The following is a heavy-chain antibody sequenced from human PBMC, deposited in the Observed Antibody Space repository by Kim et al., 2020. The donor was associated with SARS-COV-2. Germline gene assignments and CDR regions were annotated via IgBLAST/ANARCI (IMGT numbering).Heavy chain of an antibody. Sequence: GESLKISCKGSGYSFTTYWIGWVRQMPGKGLEWIGIIYPGDSDTKYSPSFQGQVTISADRSISTAYLQWSSLKASDTAMYYCARKGVASGNSLIYNWFDPWGQGTLVTVSS. D-gene: IGHD1-7*01. J-gene: IGHJ5*02. CDR1: GYSFTTYW. CDR3: ARKGVASGNSLIYNWFDP. CDR2: IYPGDSDT. V-gene: IGHV5-51*01.